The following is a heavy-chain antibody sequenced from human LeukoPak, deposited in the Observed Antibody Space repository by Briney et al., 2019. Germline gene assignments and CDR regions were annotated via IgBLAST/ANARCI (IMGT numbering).Heavy chain of an antibody. CDR1: GFTLSNYP. Sequence: AGGSLRLSCAASGFTLSNYPTGWVRQAPVKGLEWLSAIGEEKSGSWTKSADSVKGRFTISRDNSENTLYLQMDSLTVEDTAVYYCAKAGVISGWDYWGQGVLVTVSS. D-gene: IGHD3-3*02. J-gene: IGHJ4*02. CDR3: AKAGVISGWDY. CDR2: IGEEKSGSWT. V-gene: IGHV3-23*01.